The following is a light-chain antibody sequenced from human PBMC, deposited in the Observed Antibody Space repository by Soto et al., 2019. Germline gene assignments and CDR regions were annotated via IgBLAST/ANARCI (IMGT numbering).Light chain of an antibody. CDR3: QQRSNWPA. Sequence: EIVLTQSPATLSLSPGERATLSCRASQSVSSYLAWYQQKPGQAPRLLIYDASNRATGIPARFSGSGSGTDFTLTISSLEPEAFAVYYCQQRSNWPAFGVGTKVEIK. J-gene: IGKJ4*01. V-gene: IGKV3-11*01. CDR2: DAS. CDR1: QSVSSY.